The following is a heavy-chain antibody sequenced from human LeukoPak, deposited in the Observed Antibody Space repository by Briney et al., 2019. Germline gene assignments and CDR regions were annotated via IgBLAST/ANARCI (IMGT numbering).Heavy chain of an antibody. CDR2: IDWDDDK. D-gene: IGHD5-18*01. Sequence: SGPALVKPTQTLTLTCTFSGFSLSTSGMCVSWIRQPPGKALEWLALIDWDDDKYYSTSLKTRLTISKDTSKNQVVLTMTNMDPVDTATYYCARAITPMLEGGFDYWGQGTLVTVSS. V-gene: IGHV2-70*01. J-gene: IGHJ4*02. CDR1: GFSLSTSGMC. CDR3: ARAITPMLEGGFDY.